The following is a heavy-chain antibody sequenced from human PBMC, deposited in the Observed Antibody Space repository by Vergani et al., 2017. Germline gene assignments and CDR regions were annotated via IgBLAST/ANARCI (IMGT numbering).Heavy chain of an antibody. V-gene: IGHV1-2*02. Sequence: QVQLVQSGAEVKKPGASVKVSCKASGYTFTGYYMHWVRQAPGQGLEWMGWINPNSGGTNYAQKFQGRVTMTRDTSISTAYMGLSRLRSDDTAVYYCARDQDIVATIFSTGRQTPKYNWFDPWGQGTLVTVSS. CDR3: ARDQDIVATIFSTGRQTPKYNWFDP. CDR2: INPNSGGT. J-gene: IGHJ5*02. D-gene: IGHD5-12*01. CDR1: GYTFTGYY.